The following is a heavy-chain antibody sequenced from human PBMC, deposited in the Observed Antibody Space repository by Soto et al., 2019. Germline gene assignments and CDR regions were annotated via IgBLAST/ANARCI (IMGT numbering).Heavy chain of an antibody. Sequence: GGSLRLSCAASGFTSSDYYMSWIRQAPGKGLEWVSYISSSGSTIYYADSVKGRFTISRDNAKNSLYLQMNSLRAEDTAVYYCARPAGDFGVELMDVWGKGTTVTVSS. CDR3: ARPAGDFGVELMDV. V-gene: IGHV3-11*01. J-gene: IGHJ6*03. CDR1: GFTSSDYY. D-gene: IGHD3-3*01. CDR2: ISSSGSTI.